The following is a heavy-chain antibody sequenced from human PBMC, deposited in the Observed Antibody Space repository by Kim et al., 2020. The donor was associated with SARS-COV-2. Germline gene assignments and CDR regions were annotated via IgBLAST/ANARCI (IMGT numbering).Heavy chain of an antibody. CDR1: GFTFSSYA. D-gene: IGHD5-18*01. V-gene: IGHV3-30*04. CDR2: ISYDGSNK. CDR3: ARDGGYSYGYYGWFDP. Sequence: GGSLRLSCAASGFTFSSYAMHWVRQAPGKGLEWVAVISYDGSNKYYADSVKGRFTISRDNSKNTLYLQMNSLRAEDTAVYYCARDGGYSYGYYGWFDPWG. J-gene: IGHJ5*02.